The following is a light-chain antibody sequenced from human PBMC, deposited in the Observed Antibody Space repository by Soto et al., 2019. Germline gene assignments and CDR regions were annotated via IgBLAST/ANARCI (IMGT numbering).Light chain of an antibody. Sequence: SYELTQSPSVSVSPGQTASITCSGDQLGYKYASWYQLQPGQSPVLVIYQDTKRPSGIPERFSGYNSGNTATLTIRGTQAMDEADYYCQAWDGSTAVVLGGGTKLTVL. CDR2: QDT. V-gene: IGLV3-1*01. CDR1: QLGYKY. CDR3: QAWDGSTAVV. J-gene: IGLJ2*01.